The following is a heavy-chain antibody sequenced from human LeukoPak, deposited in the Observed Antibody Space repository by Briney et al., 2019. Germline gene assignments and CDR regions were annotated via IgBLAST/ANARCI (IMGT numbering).Heavy chain of an antibody. CDR1: GYTFTSYG. Sequence: ASVKVSCTASGYTFTSYGISWVRQAPGQGLEWMGWISAYNGNTNYAQKLQGRVTMTTDTSTSTAYMELRSLRSDDTAVYYCAIAAAGTGAYYFDYWGQGTLVTVSS. CDR3: AIAAAGTGAYYFDY. V-gene: IGHV1-18*01. D-gene: IGHD6-13*01. J-gene: IGHJ4*02. CDR2: ISAYNGNT.